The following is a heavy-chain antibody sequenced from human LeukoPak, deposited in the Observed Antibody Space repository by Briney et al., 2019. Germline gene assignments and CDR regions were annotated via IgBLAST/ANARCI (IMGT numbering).Heavy chain of an antibody. Sequence: GGSLRLSCAASGFTFSAYGMHWVRQAPGEGLEWVAVMSYDGRHIYYADSVKGRFTISRDSSKNTLYLQMNSLRTEDTAVYYCARDLGMYSSSWYFDYWGQGTLVTVSS. D-gene: IGHD6-13*01. CDR3: ARDLGMYSSSWYFDY. CDR1: GFTFSAYG. J-gene: IGHJ4*02. V-gene: IGHV3-30*03. CDR2: MSYDGRHI.